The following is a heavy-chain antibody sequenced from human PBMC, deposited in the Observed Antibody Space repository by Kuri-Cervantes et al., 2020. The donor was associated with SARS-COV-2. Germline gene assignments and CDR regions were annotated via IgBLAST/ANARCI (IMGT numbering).Heavy chain of an antibody. J-gene: IGHJ4*02. CDR1: GFSFSDFA. CDR3: ARVIVGARGVDY. D-gene: IGHD1-26*01. CDR2: ISSSSGYL. V-gene: IGHV3-21*01. Sequence: GESLKISCVASGFSFSDFAMHWVRQAPGKGLEWVSSISSSSGYLYYADSVKGRFTISRDNAKNSLYLQMNSLRAEDTAVYYCARVIVGARGVDYWGQGTLVTVSS.